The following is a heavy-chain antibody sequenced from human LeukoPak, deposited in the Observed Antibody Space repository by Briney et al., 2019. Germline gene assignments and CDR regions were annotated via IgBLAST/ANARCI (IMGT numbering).Heavy chain of an antibody. Sequence: GGSLRLSCAASGFTFDDYTLHWVRQGPGKGLEWVSSISWNSAYIYYADSVRGRFTISRDNFKNTLYLQMHSLRADDTAVYYCANTHRYCSSDDCLVFDYWGQGTLVTVSS. J-gene: IGHJ4*02. D-gene: IGHD2-2*01. CDR1: GFTFDDYT. V-gene: IGHV3-9*01. CDR2: ISWNSAYI. CDR3: ANTHRYCSSDDCLVFDY.